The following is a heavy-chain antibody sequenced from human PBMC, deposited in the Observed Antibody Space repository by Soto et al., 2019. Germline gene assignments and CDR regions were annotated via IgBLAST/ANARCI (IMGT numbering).Heavy chain of an antibody. V-gene: IGHV4-39*02. CDR1: GGSISSSSYY. D-gene: IGHD6-19*01. CDR3: AREKNGQWLVPFDY. CDR2: IYYSGST. Sequence: SETLSLTCTVSGGSISSSSYYWGWIRQTPGKGLEWIGSIYYSGSTYYNPSLKSRVTISVDTSKHQFSLKLSSVTAADTAVYYCAREKNGQWLVPFDYWGQGTLVTVSS. J-gene: IGHJ4*02.